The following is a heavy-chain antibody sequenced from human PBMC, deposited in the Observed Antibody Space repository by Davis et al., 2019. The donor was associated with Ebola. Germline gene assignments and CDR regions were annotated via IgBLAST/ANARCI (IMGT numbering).Heavy chain of an antibody. CDR1: GFIFRNYV. D-gene: IGHD2-21*02. CDR3: AKDTANIWFDV. CDR2: FGTSGDT. Sequence: GESLKTSCAASGFIFRNYVMSWVRQAPGKGLEWVSTFGTSGDTYYADSVKGRFTISRDNSRNTLYLQMNGLRVEDTAMYYCAKDTANIWFDVWGQGTMVTVSS. J-gene: IGHJ3*01. V-gene: IGHV3-23*01.